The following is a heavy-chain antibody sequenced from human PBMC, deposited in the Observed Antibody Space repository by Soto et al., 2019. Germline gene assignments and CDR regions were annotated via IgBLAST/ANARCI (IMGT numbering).Heavy chain of an antibody. D-gene: IGHD3-10*01. CDR2: SRNRAQSYTT. Sequence: EVQLVESGGGLVQPGGSLRLSCATSGFTFSDHYLEWVRQAPGKGREWVGRSRNRAQSYTTEYAASVKGTFTISRDDSKNSLYLQVNSLTTADTAVYYCVLWVRGVINYWGQGPLVTVSS. CDR3: VLWVRGVINY. V-gene: IGHV3-72*01. J-gene: IGHJ4*02. CDR1: GFTFSDHY.